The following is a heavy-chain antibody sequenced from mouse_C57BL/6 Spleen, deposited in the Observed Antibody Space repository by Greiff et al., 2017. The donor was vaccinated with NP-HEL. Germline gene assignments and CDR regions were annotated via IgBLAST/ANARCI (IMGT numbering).Heavy chain of an antibody. CDR2: IYPGDGDT. V-gene: IGHV1-80*01. CDR3: ARNYYGSSGNWYFDV. CDR1: GYAFSSYW. Sequence: QVQLKESGAELVKPGASVKISCKASGYAFSSYWMNWVKQRPGKGLEWIGQIYPGDGDTNYNGKFKGKATLTADKSSSTAYMQLSSLTSEDSAVYFCARNYYGSSGNWYFDVWGTGTTVTVSS. J-gene: IGHJ1*03. D-gene: IGHD1-1*01.